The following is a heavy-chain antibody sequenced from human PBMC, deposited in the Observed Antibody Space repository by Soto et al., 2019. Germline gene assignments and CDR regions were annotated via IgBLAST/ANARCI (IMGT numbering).Heavy chain of an antibody. Sequence: HPGGSLRLSCAASGFTFSSYAMSWVRQAPGKGLEWVSAISGSGGSTYYADSVKGRFTISRDNSKNTLYLQMNSLRAEDTAVYYCAKASGIAAAGYDAFDIWGQGTMVTVSS. CDR1: GFTFSSYA. CDR3: AKASGIAAAGYDAFDI. D-gene: IGHD6-13*01. CDR2: ISGSGGST. J-gene: IGHJ3*02. V-gene: IGHV3-23*01.